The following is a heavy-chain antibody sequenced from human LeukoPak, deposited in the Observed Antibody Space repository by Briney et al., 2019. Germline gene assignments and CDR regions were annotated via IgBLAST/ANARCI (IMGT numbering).Heavy chain of an antibody. CDR2: IYDTGGA. CDR1: GGSISSYY. D-gene: IGHD3-22*01. CDR3: ARGHYYGNSGDY. V-gene: IGHV4-59*01. Sequence: SETLSLTCTVSGGSISSYYWSWIRQPPGKGLEWIGYIYDTGGANYNPSLKSRVTISRDTSKNQFSLNVTSVTAADTAIYYCARGHYYGNSGDYWGQGTLVTVSS. J-gene: IGHJ4*02.